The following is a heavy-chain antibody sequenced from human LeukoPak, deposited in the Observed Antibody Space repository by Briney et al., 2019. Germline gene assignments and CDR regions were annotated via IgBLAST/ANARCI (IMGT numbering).Heavy chain of an antibody. V-gene: IGHV3-66*01. CDR2: IYSGGST. CDR3: ARERGFDY. Sequence: GGSLRLSCAASGFTFSDYYMSWIRQAPGKGLEWVSVIYSGGSTYYADSVKGRFTISRDNSKNTLYLQMNSLRAEDTAVYYCARERGFDYWGQGTLVTVSS. J-gene: IGHJ4*02. D-gene: IGHD3-10*01. CDR1: GFTFSDYY.